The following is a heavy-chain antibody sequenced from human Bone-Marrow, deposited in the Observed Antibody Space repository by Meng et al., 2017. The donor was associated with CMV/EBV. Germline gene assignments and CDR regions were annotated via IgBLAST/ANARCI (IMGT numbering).Heavy chain of an antibody. CDR2: INPNSGGT. D-gene: IGHD2-21*01. V-gene: IGHV1-2*02. CDR3: ALLSGGHIVVVIGY. Sequence: ASVKVSCKASGYTFTGYYMHWVRQAPGQGLEWMGWINPNSGGTNYAQKFQGRVSMTRDTSISTAYMELSRLRSDDTAVYYCALLSGGHIVVVIGYWGQGTRVTCSS. J-gene: IGHJ4*02. CDR1: GYTFTGYY.